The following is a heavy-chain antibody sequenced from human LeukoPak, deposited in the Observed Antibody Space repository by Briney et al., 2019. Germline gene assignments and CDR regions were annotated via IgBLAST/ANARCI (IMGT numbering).Heavy chain of an antibody. CDR2: ISWNSGSI. D-gene: IGHD7-27*01. CDR3: AKDMSTGGRSIFDY. Sequence: ISWNSGSIGYADSVKGRFTISRDNAKNSLYLQMNSLRAEDTALYYCAKDMSTGGRSIFDYWGQGTLVTVSS. J-gene: IGHJ4*02. V-gene: IGHV3-9*01.